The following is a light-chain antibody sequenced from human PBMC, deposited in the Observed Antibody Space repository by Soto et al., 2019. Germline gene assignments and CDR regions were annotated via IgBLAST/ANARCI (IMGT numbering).Light chain of an antibody. CDR3: QQYTSAPLT. J-gene: IGKJ1*01. CDR1: QGFNNNY. CDR2: GAS. Sequence: EIVLTQSPGTLSLSPGERATLSCRASQGFNNNYLAWYQQKPGQAPRLVIYGASSRATGIPDRFSASGSGTYFTLTISRLEPEDVAVYYCQQYTSAPLTFGQGTKVEIK. V-gene: IGKV3-20*01.